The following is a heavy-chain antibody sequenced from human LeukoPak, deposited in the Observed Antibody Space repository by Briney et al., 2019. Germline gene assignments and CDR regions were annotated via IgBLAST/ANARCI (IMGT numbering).Heavy chain of an antibody. CDR2: ISYDGSKI. CDR1: GFTFSSYP. J-gene: IGHJ6*02. D-gene: IGHD6-13*01. Sequence: GGSLRLSCAASGFTFSSYPLHWVRQAPGKGLEWVTLISYDGSKIYYADSVKGRFTISRDNSKNTLYLQMNSLRAEDTAVYYCARVSRSSSFLGYYYYGMDVWGQGTTVTVSS. CDR3: ARVSRSSSFLGYYYYGMDV. V-gene: IGHV3-30-3*01.